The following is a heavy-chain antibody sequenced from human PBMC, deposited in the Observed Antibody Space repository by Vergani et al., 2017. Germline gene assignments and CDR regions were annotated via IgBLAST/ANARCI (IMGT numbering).Heavy chain of an antibody. J-gene: IGHJ3*02. CDR1: GFSFSDHY. CDR2: ISNSGNTI. Sequence: VQLLESGGGLVQPGGSLRLSCAASGFSFSDHYMTWIRQAPGKGLEWVSYISNSGNTIEYADSVKGRFSISRDNAKSSLFLQMDSLRAEDTAVYYCARDHRVYNNYPGTFDIWGQGSMVTVSS. D-gene: IGHD5-24*01. V-gene: IGHV3-11*01. CDR3: ARDHRVYNNYPGTFDI.